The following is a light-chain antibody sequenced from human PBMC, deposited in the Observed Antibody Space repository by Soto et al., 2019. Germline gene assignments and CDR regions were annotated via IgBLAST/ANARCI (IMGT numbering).Light chain of an antibody. V-gene: IGLV1-47*02. Sequence: QSVLTQPPSASGTPGQRVTLSCSGSSSNIGFNAVNWYQQLPGTAPKLLMHGNSQRPSGVPDRFSGSKSGTSASLAISGLRTEDEADYYCQSQDSSLSGSVFGGGTKLTVL. J-gene: IGLJ2*01. CDR3: QSQDSSLSGSV. CDR2: GNS. CDR1: SSNIGFNA.